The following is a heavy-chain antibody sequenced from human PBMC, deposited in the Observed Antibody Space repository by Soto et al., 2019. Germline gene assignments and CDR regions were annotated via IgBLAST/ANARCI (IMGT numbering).Heavy chain of an antibody. V-gene: IGHV1-2*04. Sequence: ASVKVSCKASGYTFTGYYVHWVRQAPGQGLEWMGWINPNSGGTNYAQKFQGWVTMTRDTSISTAYMELSRLRSDDTAVYYCARSRRVGQWPDYWGQGTLVTVSS. CDR1: GYTFTGYY. J-gene: IGHJ4*02. CDR3: ARSRRVGQWPDY. D-gene: IGHD6-19*01. CDR2: INPNSGGT.